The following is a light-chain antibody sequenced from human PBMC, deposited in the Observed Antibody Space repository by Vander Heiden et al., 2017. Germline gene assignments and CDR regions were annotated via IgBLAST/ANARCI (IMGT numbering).Light chain of an antibody. V-gene: IGLV3-9*01. CDR3: QVWDSDTVI. J-gene: IGLJ2*01. CDR2: RDS. CDR1: DFAHEY. Sequence: SYELTQPIPVSVALGQTARIPCRGNDFAHEYVHWYQQKPGQATLLVIYRDSIRPSGIPERFSGSNSGNTATLTIGGAQAGDDADYYCQVWDSDTVIFGGGTELTVL.